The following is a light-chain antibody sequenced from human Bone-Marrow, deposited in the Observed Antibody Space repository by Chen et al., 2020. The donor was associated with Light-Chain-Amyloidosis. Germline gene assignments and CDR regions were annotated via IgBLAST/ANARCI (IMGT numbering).Light chain of an antibody. Sequence: QSALTQPRSVSGSLGRSVTISCPGTSSDVGAYTYVSWYQQHPGKAPKLIIYDVNKRPSGVPDRFSGSQSGSTASLTISRLQADDESDYFCSSYAGTYTWVFGGGTKLTVL. V-gene: IGLV2-11*01. CDR2: DVN. CDR3: SSYAGTYTWV. J-gene: IGLJ3*02. CDR1: SSDVGAYTY.